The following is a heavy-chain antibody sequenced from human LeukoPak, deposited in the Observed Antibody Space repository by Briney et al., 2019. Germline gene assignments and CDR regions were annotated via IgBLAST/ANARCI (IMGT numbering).Heavy chain of an antibody. V-gene: IGHV3-48*01. D-gene: IGHD6-13*01. CDR3: TRGPETTAAFPNWFDP. CDR2: ISSNGTTT. CDR1: GFTFSTYG. J-gene: IGHJ5*02. Sequence: GGSLRLSCAASGFTFSTYGMNWVRQAPGKGLEWVSYISSNGTTTYYADSVKGRFAISRDNGKNSLYLQMNSLIAEDTAVYYCTRGPETTAAFPNWFDPWGQGTLVTVSS.